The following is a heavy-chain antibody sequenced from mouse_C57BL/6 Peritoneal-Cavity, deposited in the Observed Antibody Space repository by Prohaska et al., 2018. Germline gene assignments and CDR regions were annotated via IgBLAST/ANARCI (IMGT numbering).Heavy chain of an antibody. D-gene: IGHD1-1*01. CDR2: IWWDDDK. Sequence: QVTLKESGPGILQPSQTLSLTCSFSGFSLNTFGMGVGWIRQPSGKGLEWLAHIWWDDDKYYNPALKSRLTISKDTSKNQVFLKIVNVDTADTATYYCARIGRGLNYYGSLDYWGQGTTLTVSS. CDR1: GFSLNTFGMG. J-gene: IGHJ2*01. V-gene: IGHV8-8*01. CDR3: ARIGRGLNYYGSLDY.